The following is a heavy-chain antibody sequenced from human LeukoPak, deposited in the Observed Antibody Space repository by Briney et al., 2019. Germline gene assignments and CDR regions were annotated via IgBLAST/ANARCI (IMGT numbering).Heavy chain of an antibody. D-gene: IGHD3-3*01. CDR2: IKQDGSEK. Sequence: GGSLRLSCAASGFTFSSYWMSWVRQAPGKGLEWVANIKQDGSEKYYVDSVKGRFTISRDNAKNSLYLQMNSLRAEDTAVYYCARDGFTIPPPPTSWGQGTLVTVSS. CDR1: GFTFSSYW. V-gene: IGHV3-7*01. J-gene: IGHJ5*02. CDR3: ARDGFTIPPPPTS.